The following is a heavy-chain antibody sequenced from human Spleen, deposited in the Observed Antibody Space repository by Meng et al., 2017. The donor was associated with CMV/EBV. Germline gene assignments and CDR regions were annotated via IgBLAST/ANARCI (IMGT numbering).Heavy chain of an antibody. CDR3: AKAPYSGGFDS. D-gene: IGHD3-10*01. V-gene: IGHV3-33*03. J-gene: IGHJ4*02. CDR2: IGYDGSEE. Sequence: LSCTASGCTFGKCGMHWVRQAAGEGLEWVAVIGYDGSEEYYADNVKGRFTISRDNYRHMLYLQMNNLRAEDTAVYYCAKAPYSGGFDSWGQGTLVTVSS. CDR1: GCTFGKCG.